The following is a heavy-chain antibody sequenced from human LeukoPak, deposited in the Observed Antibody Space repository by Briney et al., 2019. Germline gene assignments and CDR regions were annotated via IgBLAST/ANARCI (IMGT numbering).Heavy chain of an antibody. CDR3: AELGITMIGGV. J-gene: IGHJ6*04. D-gene: IGHD3-10*02. CDR2: ISWNSGSI. Sequence: PGVSLRLSCAASGFTFDDYAMHWVRQAPGKGLEWVSGISWNSGSIGYADSVKGRFTISRDNAKNSLYLQMNSLRAEDTAVYYCAELGITMIGGVWGKGTTVTISS. CDR1: GFTFDDYA. V-gene: IGHV3-9*01.